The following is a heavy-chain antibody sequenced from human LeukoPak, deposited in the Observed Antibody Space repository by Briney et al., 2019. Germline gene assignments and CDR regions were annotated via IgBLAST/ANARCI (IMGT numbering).Heavy chain of an antibody. CDR2: IKQDGSEK. CDR3: ARPMVRGVSILNY. D-gene: IGHD3-10*01. CDR1: GFTFSSYW. V-gene: IGHV3-7*01. Sequence: PGGSLRLSCAASGFTFSSYWMSWVRQAPGKGLEWVANIKQDGSEKYYVDSVKGRFTISRDNAKSSLYLQMNSLRAEDTAVYYCARPMVRGVSILNYWGQGTLVTVSS. J-gene: IGHJ4*02.